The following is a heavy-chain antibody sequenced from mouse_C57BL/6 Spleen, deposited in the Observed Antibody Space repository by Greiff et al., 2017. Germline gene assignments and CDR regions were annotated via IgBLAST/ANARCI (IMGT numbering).Heavy chain of an antibody. CDR3: ASWKAMDY. J-gene: IGHJ4*01. Sequence: VQRVESGPELVKPGASVKLSCKASGYTFTSYDINWVKQRPGQGLEWIGWIYPRDGSTKYNEKFKGKATLTVDTSSSTAYMELHSLTSEDSAVYFCASWKAMDYWGQGTSVTVSS. CDR2: IYPRDGST. CDR1: GYTFTSYD. V-gene: IGHV1-85*01.